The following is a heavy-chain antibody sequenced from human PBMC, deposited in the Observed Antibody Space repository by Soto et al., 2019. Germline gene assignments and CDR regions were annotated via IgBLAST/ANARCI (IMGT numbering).Heavy chain of an antibody. CDR1: GFTFNLYW. D-gene: IGHD2-15*01. J-gene: IGHJ4*01. CDR3: ARSGGRGWDY. V-gene: IGHV3-7*05. Sequence: EVHLVESGGNLVQPGGSLRLSCKASGFTFNLYWMTWVRQPPGKGLEWLANINQAGSEGSYVDSVKGRFTIARDNANNSVFLEMNGLTAEDTAVYYCARSGGRGWDYWGHGTLVTVSS. CDR2: INQAGSEG.